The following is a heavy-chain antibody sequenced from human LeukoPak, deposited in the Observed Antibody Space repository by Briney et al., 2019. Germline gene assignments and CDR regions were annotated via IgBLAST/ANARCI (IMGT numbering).Heavy chain of an antibody. Sequence: SGPTLVKPTQTLTRTCTFSGFSLSTSGVGVGWIRQPPGKALEWLALIYWNDDKRYSPSLKSRLTITKDTSKNQVVLTMTNMDPADTATYYCAHRQAPYSSSVGWFDPWGQGTLVTVSS. J-gene: IGHJ5*02. V-gene: IGHV2-5*01. CDR3: AHRQAPYSSSVGWFDP. CDR1: GFSLSTSGVG. CDR2: IYWNDDK. D-gene: IGHD6-13*01.